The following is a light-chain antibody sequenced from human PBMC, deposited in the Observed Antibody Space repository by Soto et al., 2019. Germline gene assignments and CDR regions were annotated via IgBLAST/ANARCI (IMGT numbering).Light chain of an antibody. Sequence: AIQLTQSPSSLSASVGDRVTITCRARQGISSALAWYQQKPGKAPKLLIYDASSLESGGPSRFSGSGSGTEFTITISSLQPEDCATYCCQQLNSYPRTFGGGTKVEIK. CDR2: DAS. CDR1: QGISSA. CDR3: QQLNSYPRT. V-gene: IGKV1-13*02. J-gene: IGKJ4*01.